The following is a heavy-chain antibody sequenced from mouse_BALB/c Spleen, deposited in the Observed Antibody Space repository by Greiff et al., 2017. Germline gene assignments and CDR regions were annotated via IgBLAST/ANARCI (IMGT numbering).Heavy chain of an antibody. Sequence: VQLQQPGAELVKPGASVKLSCKASGYTFTSYWMHWVKQRPGQGLEWIGEIDPSDSYTNYNQKFKGKATLTVDKSSSTAYMQLSSLTSEDSAVYYCARRGGGRLYAMDYWGQGTSVTVSS. J-gene: IGHJ4*01. CDR3: ARRGGGRLYAMDY. D-gene: IGHD1-1*02. CDR1: GYTFTSYW. V-gene: IGHV1-69*02. CDR2: IDPSDSYT.